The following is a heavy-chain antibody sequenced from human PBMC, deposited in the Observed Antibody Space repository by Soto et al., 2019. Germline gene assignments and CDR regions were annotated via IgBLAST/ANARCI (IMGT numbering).Heavy chain of an antibody. D-gene: IGHD3-10*01. CDR3: ARLNLRKNYFDS. V-gene: IGHV4-30-2*01. Sequence: SETMSLPCTFCGGCITSDTYSGSWIRQPPGKGLESIGYVYHSGSTFYNPSLKSRVTLSIDRSKNQFSLNLISVTAADTAMYHCARLNLRKNYFDSWGQGTLGTGSS. J-gene: IGHJ4*02. CDR1: GGCITSDTYS. CDR2: VYHSGST.